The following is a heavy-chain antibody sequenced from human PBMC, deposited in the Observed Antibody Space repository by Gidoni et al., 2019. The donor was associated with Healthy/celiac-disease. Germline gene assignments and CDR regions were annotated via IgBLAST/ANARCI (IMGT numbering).Heavy chain of an antibody. CDR1: GNTFTSNY. CDR2: SNPRGGST. Sequence: QVQLVQTGAEVKKPGATVKISCKASGNTFTSNYMHWVRQAPGQGLERMGISNPRGGSTRYAQKLQGRVTMTRVTFTSTVYMELSSLRSEDTAVYYCARGYCSGGSCYSHFDYWGQGTLVTVSS. CDR3: ARGYCSGGSCYSHFDY. V-gene: IGHV1-46*04. D-gene: IGHD2-15*01. J-gene: IGHJ4*02.